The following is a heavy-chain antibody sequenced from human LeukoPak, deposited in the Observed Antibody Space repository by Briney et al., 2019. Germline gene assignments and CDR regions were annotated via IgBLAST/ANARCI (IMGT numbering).Heavy chain of an antibody. CDR1: GYTFTGYY. D-gene: IGHD3-10*01. Sequence: ASVKVSCKASGYTFTGYYMHWVRQAPGQGLEWMGWINPNSGGTNYAQKFQGRVAMTRDTSISTAYMELSRLRSDDTAVYYCARSRTGSGFLFDYWGQGTLVTVSS. CDR3: ARSRTGSGFLFDY. CDR2: INPNSGGT. V-gene: IGHV1-2*02. J-gene: IGHJ4*02.